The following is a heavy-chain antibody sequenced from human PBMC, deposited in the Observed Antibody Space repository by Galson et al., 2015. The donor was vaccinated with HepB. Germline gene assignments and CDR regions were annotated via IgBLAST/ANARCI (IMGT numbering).Heavy chain of an antibody. CDR2: ISYDGTNK. Sequence: SLRLSCAASGFAFSNYGIHWVRQAPGKGLQWVAVISYDGTNKYYADSLKGRFTISRDNSKNTVHVQMNSLSAEDTAVYYCAKDRKVAPTGGLFYYYYGMDVWGQGTTVTVSS. D-gene: IGHD5-12*01. V-gene: IGHV3-30*18. J-gene: IGHJ6*02. CDR3: AKDRKVAPTGGLFYYYYGMDV. CDR1: GFAFSNYG.